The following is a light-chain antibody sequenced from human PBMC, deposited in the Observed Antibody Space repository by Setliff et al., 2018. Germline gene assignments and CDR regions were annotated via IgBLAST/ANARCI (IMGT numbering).Light chain of an antibody. Sequence: QSALTQPPSASGSPGQSVTISCTGSSSDVGGYKYVSWYQQHPGKAPKLMIYEVSKRPSGVPDRFSGSKSGNTASLTVSGLQAEDEADYYCSSYTGTSTPYVFGTGTKVTVL. CDR2: EVS. CDR1: SSDVGGYKY. V-gene: IGLV2-8*01. CDR3: SSYTGTSTPYV. J-gene: IGLJ1*01.